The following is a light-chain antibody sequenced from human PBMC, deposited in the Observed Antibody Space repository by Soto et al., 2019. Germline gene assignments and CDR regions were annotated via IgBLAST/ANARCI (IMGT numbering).Light chain of an antibody. CDR1: QSVSSK. Sequence: EIVMTQSPTTLSLSPGERATLSCRASQSVSSKLAWYQQKPGQAPRLLIYGASTRATGIPARFSGSGSGTEFTLTISSLQSEDFAVYYCQQYYNWPRTFGQGTKVEIK. J-gene: IGKJ1*01. CDR2: GAS. CDR3: QQYYNWPRT. V-gene: IGKV3-15*01.